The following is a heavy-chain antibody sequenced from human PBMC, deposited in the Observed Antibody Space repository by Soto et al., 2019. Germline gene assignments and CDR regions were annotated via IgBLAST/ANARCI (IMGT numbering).Heavy chain of an antibody. V-gene: IGHV4-34*01. Sequence: PSETLSLTCAVYGGSFSGYYWSWIRQPPGKGLEWIGEINHSGSTNYNPSLKSRVTISVDTSKNQFSLKLSSVTAADTAVYYCARLAAAGIYYYYYMDVWGEGTTVTVSS. D-gene: IGHD6-13*01. CDR3: ARLAAAGIYYYYYMDV. J-gene: IGHJ6*03. CDR2: INHSGST. CDR1: GGSFSGYY.